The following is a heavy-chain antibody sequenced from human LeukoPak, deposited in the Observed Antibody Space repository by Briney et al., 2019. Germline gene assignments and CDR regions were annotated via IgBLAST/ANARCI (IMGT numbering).Heavy chain of an antibody. J-gene: IGHJ3*02. V-gene: IGHV3-23*01. Sequence: GGSLRLSCAASGFTFSSYAMSWVRQAPGKGLEWVSAISGSGGSTYYADSVKGRFTISRDNSKNTLYLQMNSLRAEDTAVYFCAKELVPYSSGSDAFDIWGQGTMVTVSS. CDR2: ISGSGGST. D-gene: IGHD6-19*01. CDR3: AKELVPYSSGSDAFDI. CDR1: GFTFSSYA.